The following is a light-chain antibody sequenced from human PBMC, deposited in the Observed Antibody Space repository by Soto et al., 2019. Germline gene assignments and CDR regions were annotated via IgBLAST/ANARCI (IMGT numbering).Light chain of an antibody. CDR1: QSISSR. Sequence: DIQMTQSPSTLSASVGDRVTMTYRASQSISSRLAWYQQKPGKAPQVLIYKASSLQSGVPSRFSGSGSGTEFTLTISSLQPDDFATYYCQQYNSYSTWTFGQGTKVDIK. CDR2: KAS. V-gene: IGKV1-5*03. J-gene: IGKJ1*01. CDR3: QQYNSYSTWT.